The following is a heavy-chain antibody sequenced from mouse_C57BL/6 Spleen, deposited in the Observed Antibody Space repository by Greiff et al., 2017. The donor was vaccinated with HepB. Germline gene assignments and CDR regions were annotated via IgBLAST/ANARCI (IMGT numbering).Heavy chain of an antibody. CDR1: GYTFTSYW. CDR3: ARRKGRLDY. V-gene: IGHV1-50*01. CDR2: IDPSDSYT. J-gene: IGHJ2*01. Sequence: QVQLQQSGAELVKPGASVKLSCKASGYTFTSYWMQWVKQRPGQGLEWIGEIDPSDSYTNYNQKFKGKATLTVDTSSSTAYMQLSSLTSEDSAVYYCARRKGRLDYWGQGTTLTVSS.